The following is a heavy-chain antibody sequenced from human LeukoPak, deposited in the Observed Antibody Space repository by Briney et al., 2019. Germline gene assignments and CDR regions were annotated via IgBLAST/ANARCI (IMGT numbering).Heavy chain of an antibody. CDR2: IYTSGST. CDR3: ARDHFDYVWGSYRLFSD. CDR1: GGSISSGSYY. D-gene: IGHD3-16*02. V-gene: IGHV4-61*02. J-gene: IGHJ4*02. Sequence: SETLSLTCTVSGGSISSGSYYWSWIRQPAGKGLEWIGRIYTSGSTNYNPSLKSRVTISVDTSKNQFSLKLSSVTAADTAVYYCARDHFDYVWGSYRLFSDWGQGTLVTVFS.